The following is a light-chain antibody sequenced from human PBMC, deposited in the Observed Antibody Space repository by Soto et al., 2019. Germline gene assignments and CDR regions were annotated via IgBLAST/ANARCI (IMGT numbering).Light chain of an antibody. CDR2: AAS. J-gene: IGKJ1*01. CDR3: QQAYSIPRS. V-gene: IGKV1-39*01. Sequence: IQMTQSPPSLSASQGDRITINCRASQSINNFLHWYQKKPGKAPELLIFAASTLQTGVPSRFRGSGSGTEFTLTISSLQPEDFATYYGQQAYSIPRSFGQGTKV. CDR1: QSINNF.